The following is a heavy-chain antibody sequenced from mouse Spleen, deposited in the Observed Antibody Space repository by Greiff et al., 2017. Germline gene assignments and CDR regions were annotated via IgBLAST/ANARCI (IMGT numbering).Heavy chain of an antibody. CDR3: ARRSLLRLRYFDV. J-gene: IGHJ1*01. CDR1: GYTFTSYW. Sequence: QVQLQQPGAELVRPGSSVKLSCKASGYTFTSYWMDWVKQRPGQGLEWIGNIYPSDSETHYNQKFKDKATLTVDKSSSTAYMQLSSLTSEDSAVYYCARRSLLRLRYFDVWGAGTTVTVSS. D-gene: IGHD1-2*01. V-gene: IGHV1-61*01. CDR2: IYPSDSET.